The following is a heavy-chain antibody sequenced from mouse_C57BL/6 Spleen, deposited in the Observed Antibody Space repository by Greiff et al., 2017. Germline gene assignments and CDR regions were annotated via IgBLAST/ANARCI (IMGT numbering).Heavy chain of an antibody. V-gene: IGHV1-55*01. CDR1: GYTFTSYW. CDR2: IFPGSGST. Sequence: QVQLQQPGAELVKPGASVKMSCKASGYTFTSYWITWVKQRPGQGLEWIGDIFPGSGSTNYNEKFKGKATLTVDTSSSTAYMQRSSLTSADSAVYYCARVAYYSNSCANWGQGTLVTVSA. D-gene: IGHD2-5*01. CDR3: ARVAYYSNSCAN. J-gene: IGHJ3*01.